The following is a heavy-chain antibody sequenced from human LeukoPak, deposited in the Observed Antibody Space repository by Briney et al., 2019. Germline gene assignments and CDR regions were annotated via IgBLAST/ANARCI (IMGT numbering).Heavy chain of an antibody. J-gene: IGHJ6*03. Sequence: PGGSLRLSCTASGFTFGDYGMSWVRQAPGKGLEWVGFIRSKAYGGTTEYAASVKGRFTISRDDSKSIAYLQMNSLKTEDTAVYYCTRSSGGYYYYYMDVWGKGTTVTVSS. D-gene: IGHD6-19*01. V-gene: IGHV3-49*04. CDR2: IRSKAYGGTT. CDR3: TRSSGGYYYYYMDV. CDR1: GFTFGDYG.